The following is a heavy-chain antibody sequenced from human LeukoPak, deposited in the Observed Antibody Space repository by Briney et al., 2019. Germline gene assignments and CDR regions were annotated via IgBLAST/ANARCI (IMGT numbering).Heavy chain of an antibody. CDR3: ARHSRAGYGDY. D-gene: IGHD3-9*01. CDR2: IKKDGSEK. J-gene: IGHJ4*02. V-gene: IGHV3-7*01. CDR1: GFIFSNFW. Sequence: PGGSLRFSCEASGFIFSNFWMSWVRQAPGKGLEWVASIKKDGSEKYYVDSLKGRFFISRDNAKNSVYLQMSSLRVDDTAVYYCARHSRAGYGDYRGQGILVTVSS.